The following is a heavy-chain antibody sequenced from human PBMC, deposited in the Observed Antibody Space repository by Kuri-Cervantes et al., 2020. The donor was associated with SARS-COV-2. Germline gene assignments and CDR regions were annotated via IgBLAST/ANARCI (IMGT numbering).Heavy chain of an antibody. CDR1: GFTFSSYG. D-gene: IGHD6-13*01. J-gene: IGHJ6*02. CDR2: IWYDGSNK. Sequence: GESLKISCAASGFTFSSYGMHWVRQAPGKGLEWVAVIWYDGSNKYYADSVKGRFTISRDNSKNTLHLQMNSLRAEDTAVYYCARGEQLAFPYYYGMDVWGQGTTVTVSS. CDR3: ARGEQLAFPYYYGMDV. V-gene: IGHV3-33*01.